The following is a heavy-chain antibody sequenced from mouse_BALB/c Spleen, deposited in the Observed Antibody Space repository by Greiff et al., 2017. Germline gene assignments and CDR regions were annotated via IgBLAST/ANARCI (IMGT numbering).Heavy chain of an antibody. J-gene: IGHJ3*01. D-gene: IGHD2-1*01. CDR3: ASGYGNSFAY. CDR2: IYPGDGDT. CDR1: GYAFSSSW. V-gene: IGHV1-82*01. Sequence: QVQLQQSGPELVKPGASVKISCKASGYAFSSSWMNWVKQRPGQGLEWIGRIYPGDGDTNYNGKFKGKATLTADKSSSTAYMQLSSLTSVDSAVYFCASGYGNSFAYWGQGTLVTVSA.